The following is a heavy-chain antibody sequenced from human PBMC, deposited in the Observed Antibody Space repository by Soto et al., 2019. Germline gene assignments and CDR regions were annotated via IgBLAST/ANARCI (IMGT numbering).Heavy chain of an antibody. J-gene: IGHJ4*01. Sequence: LSLTWTVCGGSISSSSYYWGWIRQPPGKGLELIGSIYYSGSTYYNPSLKSRVTISIDTSKNQFSLKLSSVTAADTAVYYCARGSRDHPRAYYDSSGYLTSYFDYWGHGTQVTVSS. V-gene: IGHV4-39*01. CDR1: GGSISSSSYY. CDR2: IYYSGST. D-gene: IGHD3-22*01. CDR3: ARGSRDHPRAYYDSSGYLTSYFDY.